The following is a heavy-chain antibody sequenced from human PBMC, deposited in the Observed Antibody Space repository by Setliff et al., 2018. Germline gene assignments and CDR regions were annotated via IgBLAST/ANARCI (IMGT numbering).Heavy chain of an antibody. V-gene: IGHV1-3*01. CDR3: ARYDSYGDKYYFDY. D-gene: IGHD4-17*01. Sequence: ASVKVSCKASGYTFTSYAIHWVRQAPGQRLEWMGWINAGNGNTKYSQKFQGRVTITRDTSASTAYMELSSLRSEDTAVYYCARYDSYGDKYYFDYWGQGTLVTVSS. CDR2: INAGNGNT. J-gene: IGHJ4*02. CDR1: GYTFTSYA.